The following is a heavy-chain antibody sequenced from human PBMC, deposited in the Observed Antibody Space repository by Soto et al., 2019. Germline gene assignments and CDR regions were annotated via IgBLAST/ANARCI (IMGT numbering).Heavy chain of an antibody. D-gene: IGHD5-12*01. J-gene: IGHJ4*02. V-gene: IGHV3-33*01. Sequence: ESGGGVVQPGRSLRLSCAASGFTFSSYGMHWVRQAPGKGLEWVAVIWYDGSNKYYADSVKGRFTISRDNSKNTLYLQMNSLRAEDTAAYYCARDHGGYVTYLDYWGQGTLVTVSS. CDR3: ARDHGGYVTYLDY. CDR2: IWYDGSNK. CDR1: GFTFSSYG.